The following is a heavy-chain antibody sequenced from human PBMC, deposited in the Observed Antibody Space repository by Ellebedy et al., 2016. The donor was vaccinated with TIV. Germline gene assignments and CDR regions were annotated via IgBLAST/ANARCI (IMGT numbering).Heavy chain of an antibody. CDR1: GLTFRSHG. D-gene: IGHD3-10*01. V-gene: IGHV3-30*03. CDR2: ISSDGSNK. J-gene: IGHJ4*02. CDR3: ARGGSSGSSDY. Sequence: GGSLRLSXVASGLTFRSHGIYWVRQAPGKGLEWVAVISSDGSNKYYADSMKGRFTISRDNSKNTLYLQMNSLRTDDMAVYYCARGGSSGSSDYWGQGTLVTVSS.